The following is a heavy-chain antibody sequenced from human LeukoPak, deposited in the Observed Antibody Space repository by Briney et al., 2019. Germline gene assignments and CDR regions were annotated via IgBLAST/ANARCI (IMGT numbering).Heavy chain of an antibody. CDR2: ISGSGGST. CDR3: AKDLEGGSSFFSLDY. D-gene: IGHD6-13*01. V-gene: IGHV3-23*01. CDR1: GFTFNSCA. J-gene: IGHJ4*02. Sequence: GGSLRLSCAASGFTFNSCAMSWVRQAPGKGLQWVSTISGSGGSTYYADSVKGRFTISRDNSKNTLYLQMNSLRAEDTAVYYCAKDLEGGSSFFSLDYWGQGTLVTVSS.